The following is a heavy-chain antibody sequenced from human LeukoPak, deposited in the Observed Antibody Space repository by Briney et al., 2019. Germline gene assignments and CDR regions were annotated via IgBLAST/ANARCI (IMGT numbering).Heavy chain of an antibody. V-gene: IGHV3-23*01. CDR3: AKPLEKYTYGGNFDY. D-gene: IGHD4-23*01. CDR1: GFTFSNYA. Sequence: GGSLRLSCEASGFTFSNYAMSWVRQAPGKGLAWVSVISSIADSTYYADSVKGRFTISRDNSKNTLYLQMNNLRAEDMAVYYFAKPLEKYTYGGNFDYWGQGLLVTVSS. CDR2: ISSIADST. J-gene: IGHJ4*02.